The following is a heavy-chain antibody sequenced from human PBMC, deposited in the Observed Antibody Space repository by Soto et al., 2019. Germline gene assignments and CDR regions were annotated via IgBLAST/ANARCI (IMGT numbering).Heavy chain of an antibody. CDR3: ARDAPPDDY. J-gene: IGHJ4*02. Sequence: QVQLVQSGAEVKKPGDSVKVSCKASGYTFTTYAISWVRQAPGQGLEWMGWINVYNGNTNYAQKLQGRVTMTTDTSTSTDSMELRSMRSDATAVYYCARDAPPDDYWGPVTLVTVSS. V-gene: IGHV1-18*01. CDR1: GYTFTTYA. CDR2: INVYNGNT.